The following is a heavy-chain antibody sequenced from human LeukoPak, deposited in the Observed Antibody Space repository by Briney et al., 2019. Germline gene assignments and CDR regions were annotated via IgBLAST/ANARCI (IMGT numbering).Heavy chain of an antibody. CDR3: ARLARKYQLQTLAY. Sequence: SETLSLTCTVSGGSISSSSYYWGWIRQPPGKGLEWIGSIYYSGSTYYNPSLKSRVTISVDTSKNQFSLKLSSVTAADTAVCYCARLARKYQLQTLAYWGQGTLVTVSS. V-gene: IGHV4-39*01. J-gene: IGHJ4*02. CDR1: GGSISSSSYY. D-gene: IGHD2-2*01. CDR2: IYYSGST.